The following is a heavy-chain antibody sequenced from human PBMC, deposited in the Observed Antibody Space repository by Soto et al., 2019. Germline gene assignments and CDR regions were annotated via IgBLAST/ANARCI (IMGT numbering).Heavy chain of an antibody. CDR1: GFTFSNAW. Sequence: GGSLRLSCAASGFTFSNAWMSWVRQAPGKGLEWVGRIKSKTDGGTTDYAAPVKGRFTISRDDSKNTLYLQMNSLKTEDTAVYYCTTDALTILGYCSGGSCYPCGLHLGELSLCSAFDIWGQGTMVTVSS. D-gene: IGHD2-15*01. CDR2: IKSKTDGGTT. J-gene: IGHJ3*02. V-gene: IGHV3-15*01. CDR3: TTDALTILGYCSGGSCYPCGLHLGELSLCSAFDI.